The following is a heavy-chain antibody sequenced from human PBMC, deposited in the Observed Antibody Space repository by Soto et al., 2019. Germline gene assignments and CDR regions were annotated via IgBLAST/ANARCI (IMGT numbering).Heavy chain of an antibody. CDR3: AGRPGGGGY. Sequence: EVQLVESGGGLIQPGGSLRLSCAVSGFTVSNNYMSWVRQAPGKGLEGVSVIYSGGYTAYGDSVKGRFTISRDNSKNTLFFQRKRLGAEDTAVFFWAGRPGGGGYWGQGTLVTVSS. J-gene: IGHJ4*02. D-gene: IGHD1-26*01. V-gene: IGHV3-53*01. CDR1: GFTVSNNY. CDR2: IYSGGYT.